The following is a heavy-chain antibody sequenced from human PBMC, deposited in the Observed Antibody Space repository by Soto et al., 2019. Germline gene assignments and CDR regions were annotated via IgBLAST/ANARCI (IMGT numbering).Heavy chain of an antibody. D-gene: IGHD3-22*01. CDR2: ITSSCSTI. Sequence: GGSLRLSCAASGCIFSSYEMNWVRQVPGKGLESCSYITSSCSTIYYADSVTGRIPISRDNAENSLYLQMNSLRAEDTAVYYCASRVITMIVTGTPTIFDIWGKGKMVTVSS. CDR3: ASRVITMIVTGTPTIFDI. CDR1: GCIFSSYE. V-gene: IGHV3-48*03. J-gene: IGHJ3*02.